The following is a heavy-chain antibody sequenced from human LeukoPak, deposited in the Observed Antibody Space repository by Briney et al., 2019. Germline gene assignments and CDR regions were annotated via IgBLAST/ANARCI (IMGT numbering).Heavy chain of an antibody. CDR3: ARDFESGNRLSEALDI. CDR2: ICAYNGNT. D-gene: IGHD1-14*01. Sequence: ASVKVSCKASGYTFTSYGISWVRPAPGQGLKWMGWICAYNGNTNYAQKLQGRVTMTTDTSTSTAYMELRSLRSDDTAVYYYARDFESGNRLSEALDIWGQGTMVTVSS. V-gene: IGHV1-18*01. J-gene: IGHJ3*02. CDR1: GYTFTSYG.